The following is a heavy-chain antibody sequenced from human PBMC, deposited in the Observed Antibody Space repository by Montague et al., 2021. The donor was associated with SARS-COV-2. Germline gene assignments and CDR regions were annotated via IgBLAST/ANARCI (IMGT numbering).Heavy chain of an antibody. Sequence: SETLSLTCAVYGGSFSGHYWSWIRQPPGKGLEWIGEINHSGSTNYNPSLKSRVTISIDTSKDQFSLKLSSVTAADTAVYYCARVSAVFTLEILGYYYYGMDVWGQGTTVTVSS. D-gene: IGHD1-7*01. J-gene: IGHJ6*02. CDR2: INHSGST. CDR1: GGSFSGHY. V-gene: IGHV4-34*01. CDR3: ARVSAVFTLEILGYYYYGMDV.